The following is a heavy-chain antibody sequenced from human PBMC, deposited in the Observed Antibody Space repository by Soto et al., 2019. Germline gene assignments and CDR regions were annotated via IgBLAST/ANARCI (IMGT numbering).Heavy chain of an antibody. V-gene: IGHV4-59*01. CDR1: GGSISSYY. J-gene: IGHJ6*02. D-gene: IGHD3-22*01. Sequence: PSETLSLTCTVSGGSISSYYWSWIRQPPGKGLEWIGYIYYSGSTNYNPSLKSRVTISVDTSKNQFSLKLSSVTAADTAVYYCARSVPFYDSSGYAYYYYYGMDVWGQGTTLTVSS. CDR2: IYYSGST. CDR3: ARSVPFYDSSGYAYYYYYGMDV.